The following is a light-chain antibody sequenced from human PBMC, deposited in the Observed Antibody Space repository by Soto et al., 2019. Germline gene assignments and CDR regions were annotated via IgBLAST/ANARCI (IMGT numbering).Light chain of an antibody. Sequence: CGPTYPYSVSQHLSQEINIYSTGASSNIGYYIYVSWFQQHPGKAPKLIISQVTNRPSGISTRLSGSKSGNTASLTISGLQADYEALYDFSPNNIGSTYVFGTGSKGTVL. CDR1: SSNIGYYIY. J-gene: IGLJ1*01. CDR3: SPNNIGSTYV. V-gene: IGLV2-14*01. CDR2: QVT.